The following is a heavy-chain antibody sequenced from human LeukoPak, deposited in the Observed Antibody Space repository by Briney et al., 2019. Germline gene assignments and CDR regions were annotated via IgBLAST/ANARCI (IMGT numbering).Heavy chain of an antibody. CDR2: IYTSGNT. Sequence: PSETLSLTCTVSGGSISSFYWSWIRQPAGKGLEWIGRIYTSGNTNYNPSLKSRVTMSVDTSKNQFSLKLSSVTAADTAVYYCARYTAMVNDAFDIWGQGTMVTVSS. CDR1: GGSISSFY. D-gene: IGHD5-18*01. J-gene: IGHJ3*02. V-gene: IGHV4-4*07. CDR3: ARYTAMVNDAFDI.